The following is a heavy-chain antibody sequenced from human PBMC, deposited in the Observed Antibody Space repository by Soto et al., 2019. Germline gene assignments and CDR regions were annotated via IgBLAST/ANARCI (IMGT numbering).Heavy chain of an antibody. CDR2: VSYDGSTT. D-gene: IGHD1-26*01. J-gene: IGHJ5*01. CDR3: AKGMEVAAVQDS. V-gene: IGHV3-30*18. Sequence: QVQLVESGGGVVQPGRSRTLSCAASGFAFGRYGMHWVRQAPGKGLEWVAVVSYDGSTTYYADSVKGRFTISRDNSKSALFLRMNSLRGDDTAVYYCAKGMEVAAVQDSWGQGILVIVSS. CDR1: GFAFGRYG.